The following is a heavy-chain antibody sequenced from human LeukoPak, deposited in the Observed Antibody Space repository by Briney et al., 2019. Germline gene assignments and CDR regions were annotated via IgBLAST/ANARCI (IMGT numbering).Heavy chain of an antibody. CDR3: ARAPPMRFGH. Sequence: SETLSLTCTVSGGSISSGDYYWSWIRQPPGKGLEWIGYIYYSGSTYYNPSLKSRVTISVDTSKNQFSLKLSPVTAADTAVYYCARAPPMRFGHWGQGTLVTVSS. CDR2: IYYSGST. V-gene: IGHV4-30-4*01. J-gene: IGHJ5*02. D-gene: IGHD3-22*01. CDR1: GGSISSGDYY.